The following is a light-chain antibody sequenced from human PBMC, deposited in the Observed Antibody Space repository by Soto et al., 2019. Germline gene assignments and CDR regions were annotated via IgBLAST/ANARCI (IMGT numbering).Light chain of an antibody. CDR1: QSVSSY. V-gene: IGKV3-11*01. CDR2: DAS. Sequence: EIVLTQSPATLSLSPGERATLSCRASQSVSSYLAWYQQKPGQAPRLLIYDASNRATGIPARFSGSGSGTDFTLTISSLDPEDFAFYNSQQRSNWPTFGPGTKVDIK. J-gene: IGKJ3*01. CDR3: QQRSNWPT.